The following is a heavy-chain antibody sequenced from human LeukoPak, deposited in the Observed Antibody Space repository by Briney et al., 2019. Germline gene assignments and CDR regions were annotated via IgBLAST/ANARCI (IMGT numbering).Heavy chain of an antibody. D-gene: IGHD5-18*01. CDR3: ANGYAFDY. CDR1: GGSFSGYY. J-gene: IGHJ4*02. V-gene: IGHV4-34*01. Sequence: SETLSLTCAVYGGSFSGYYWSWIRQPPGKGLEWIGEINHSGSTNYNPSLKSRVTISVDTSKNQFSLKLSSVTAADTAVYYGANGYAFDYWGQGTLVTVSS. CDR2: INHSGST.